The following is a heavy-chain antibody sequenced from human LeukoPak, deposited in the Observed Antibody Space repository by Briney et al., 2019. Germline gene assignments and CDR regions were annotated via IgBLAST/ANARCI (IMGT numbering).Heavy chain of an antibody. J-gene: IGHJ4*02. V-gene: IGHV3-21*05. CDR2: ISSCGTYI. Sequence: PGGSLRLFCAASGFTFSNAWMTWVRQAPGKGLEWVSYISSCGTYIDYADSVKGRFTISRDNAKNTLYLQMTILTAEDTAVYYCARVGKSGSYYYFDYWGQGTLVTVSS. CDR1: GFTFSNAW. CDR3: ARVGKSGSYYYFDY. D-gene: IGHD1-26*01.